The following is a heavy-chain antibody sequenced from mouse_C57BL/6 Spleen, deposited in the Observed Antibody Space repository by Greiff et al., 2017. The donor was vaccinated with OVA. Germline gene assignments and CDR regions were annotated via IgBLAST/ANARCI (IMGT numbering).Heavy chain of an antibody. CDR1: GYSITSGYY. CDR3: AREGDYYGRGDFDV. Sequence: EVKLMESGPGLVKPSQSLSLTCSVTGYSITSGYYWNWIRQFPGNKLEWMGYISYDGSNNYNPSLKNRISITRDTSKNQFFLKLNSVTTEDTATYYCAREGDYYGRGDFDVWGTGTTVTVSS. CDR2: ISYDGSN. V-gene: IGHV3-6*01. J-gene: IGHJ1*03. D-gene: IGHD1-1*01.